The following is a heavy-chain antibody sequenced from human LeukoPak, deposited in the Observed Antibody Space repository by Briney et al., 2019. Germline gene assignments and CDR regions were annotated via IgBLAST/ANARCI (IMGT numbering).Heavy chain of an antibody. D-gene: IGHD6-19*01. CDR1: GYSFINYN. J-gene: IGHJ4*02. Sequence: GESMKISCRCSGYSFINYNIGWVRQMPGKGLEWMGVTYPGGSDTRYSPSFQGQVVFSADKSTTTVYLQWSSLKASDTAMYYCARQYSSGWYRHFDYWGQGTLVTVSS. CDR3: ARQYSSGWYRHFDY. V-gene: IGHV5-51*01. CDR2: TYPGGSDT.